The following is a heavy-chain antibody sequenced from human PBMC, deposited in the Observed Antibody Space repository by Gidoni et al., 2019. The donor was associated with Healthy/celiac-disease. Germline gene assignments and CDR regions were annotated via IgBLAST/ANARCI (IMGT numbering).Heavy chain of an antibody. Sequence: QVQLVQSGAEVKKPGASVKVSCKVSGSTLTELSMHWVRQAPGKGLEWMGGFDPEDGETIYAQKFQGRVTMTEDTSTDTAYMELSSLRSEDTAVYYCATDIPAGIVGATFLGGFDYWGQGTLVTVSS. V-gene: IGHV1-24*01. CDR3: ATDIPAGIVGATFLGGFDY. CDR1: GSTLTELS. J-gene: IGHJ4*02. D-gene: IGHD1-26*01. CDR2: FDPEDGET.